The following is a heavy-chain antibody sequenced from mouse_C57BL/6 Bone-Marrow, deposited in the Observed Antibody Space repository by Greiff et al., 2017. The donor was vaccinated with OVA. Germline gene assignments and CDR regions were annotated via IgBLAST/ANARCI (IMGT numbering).Heavy chain of an antibody. CDR2: INPNNGGT. Sequence: VQLQQSGPELVKPGASVKISCKASGYTFTDYYMNWVKQSHGKGLEWIGDINPNNGGTSYNQKFKGKATLTVDKSSSTAYMELRSLTSEDSAVYYCARWLLFWYFDVWGTGTTVTVSS. D-gene: IGHD2-3*01. J-gene: IGHJ1*03. CDR3: ARWLLFWYFDV. CDR1: GYTFTDYY. V-gene: IGHV1-26*01.